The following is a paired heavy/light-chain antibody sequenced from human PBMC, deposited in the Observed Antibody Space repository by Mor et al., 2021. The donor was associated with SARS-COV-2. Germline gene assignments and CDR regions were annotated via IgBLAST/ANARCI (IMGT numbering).Heavy chain of an antibody. D-gene: IGHD3-22*01. V-gene: IGHV2-5*01. CDR3: AHRAIFDSPGSIRSEYFRH. CDR1: GFSLSTSGMG. J-gene: IGHJ1*01. Sequence: QITLMESGPTLVKPTQTLTLTCTFSGFSLSTSGMGVGWIRQPPGKALEWLAVIYWNDDKFYSPSLKSRLTITKDTSKNQVVFTMTNMAPVDSATYYCAHRAIFDSPGSIRSEYFRHWGQGTLVTVSS. CDR2: IYWNDDK.
Light chain of an antibody. CDR3: QAWDSTTVV. CDR2: QDT. CDR1: KLGDKY. J-gene: IGLJ2*01. V-gene: IGLV3-1*01. Sequence: SYELTQPPSVSVSPGQTATITCSGDKLGDKYVFWYQQKPGQSPVLVMYQDTLRPSGIPERFSGSNSGNTATLTISGTQALDEADYYCQAWDSTTVVFGGGTSLTVL.